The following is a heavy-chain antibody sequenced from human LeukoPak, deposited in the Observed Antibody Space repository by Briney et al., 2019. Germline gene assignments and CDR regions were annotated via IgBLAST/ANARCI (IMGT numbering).Heavy chain of an antibody. Sequence: SETLSLTCTVSGGSISSYYWSWIRQPPGKGLEWIGYIYYSGSTNYNPSLKSRVTISVDTSKSQFSLKLSSVTAADTAVYYCARLAYYYDSSGYYYYFDYWGQGTLVTVSS. CDR3: ARLAYYYDSSGYYYYFDY. V-gene: IGHV4-59*08. J-gene: IGHJ4*02. D-gene: IGHD3-22*01. CDR1: GGSISSYY. CDR2: IYYSGST.